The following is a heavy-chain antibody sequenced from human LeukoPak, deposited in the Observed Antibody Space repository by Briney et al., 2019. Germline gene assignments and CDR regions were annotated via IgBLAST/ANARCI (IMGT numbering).Heavy chain of an antibody. J-gene: IGHJ6*02. D-gene: IGHD3-10*01. V-gene: IGHV1-18*01. Sequence: ASVKVSCKASGYTFTSYGITWVRQAPGQGLEWMGLISAYNGNTNYAQKFQGRVTMTTDTSTSTAYMELRSLRSDDTAVYYCARDMGFLWFGESTYYSYGMAVWGQGTTVTVSS. CDR3: ARDMGFLWFGESTYYSYGMAV. CDR1: GYTFTSYG. CDR2: ISAYNGNT.